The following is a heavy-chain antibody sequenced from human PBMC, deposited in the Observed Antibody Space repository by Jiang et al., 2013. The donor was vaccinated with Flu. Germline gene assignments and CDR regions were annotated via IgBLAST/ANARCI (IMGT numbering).Heavy chain of an antibody. J-gene: IGHJ4*02. CDR2: IYYSGST. CDR1: GGSVSSSVYY. V-gene: IGHV4-39*01. CDR3: ARHGPIGGASFDY. D-gene: IGHD1-26*01. Sequence: KPSETLSLTCPVSGGSVSSSVYYWGWIRQPPGKGLEWIGTIYYSGSTFYNPSLKSRLTISVDSSKNQFSLKLSSVTAADTAVYYCARHGPIGGASFDYWGQGTLVTVSS.